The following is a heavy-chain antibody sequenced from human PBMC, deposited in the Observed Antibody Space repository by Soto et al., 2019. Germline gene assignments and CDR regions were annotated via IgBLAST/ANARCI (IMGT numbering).Heavy chain of an antibody. CDR2: IYPSGST. Sequence: SETLSLTCAISGYSISIGYYWGWIRQPPGKGPGWIVSIYPSGSTYYNPSLKSRVTISVDTSKNQFSLKLSSVTAADTAVYYCARAPGDLLYYFDYWGQGTLVTVSS. J-gene: IGHJ4*02. CDR1: GYSISIGYY. D-gene: IGHD7-27*01. V-gene: IGHV4-38-2*01. CDR3: ARAPGDLLYYFDY.